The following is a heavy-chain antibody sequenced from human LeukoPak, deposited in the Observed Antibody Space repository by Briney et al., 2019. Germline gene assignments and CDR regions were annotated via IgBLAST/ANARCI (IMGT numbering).Heavy chain of an antibody. CDR2: IYPGDSDT. CDR3: ARRRDGYNYAFDI. CDR1: GYSFSSYW. J-gene: IGHJ3*02. V-gene: IGHV5-51*01. Sequence: GESLKISCKGSGYSFSSYWIGWVRQMPGKGLEWMGIIYPGDSDTRYGPSFQGQVTISADKSITTAYLQWSSLKASDTAMYYCARRRDGYNYAFDIWGQGTMVTVSS. D-gene: IGHD5-24*01.